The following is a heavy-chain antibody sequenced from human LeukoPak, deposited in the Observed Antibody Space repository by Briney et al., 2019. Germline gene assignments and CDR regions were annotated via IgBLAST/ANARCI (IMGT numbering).Heavy chain of an antibody. J-gene: IGHJ4*02. CDR3: ARGGNWEPTDY. Sequence: GGSLRLSCAVSGFTFSSYGMHWVRQAPGKGLEWVAFIRNDRSNKDHADSVRGRFTISRDNSKNTLYLQMNSLRAEDTAVYYCARGGNWEPTDYWGQGTLVTVSS. D-gene: IGHD7-27*01. CDR1: GFTFSSYG. CDR2: IRNDRSNK. V-gene: IGHV3-30*02.